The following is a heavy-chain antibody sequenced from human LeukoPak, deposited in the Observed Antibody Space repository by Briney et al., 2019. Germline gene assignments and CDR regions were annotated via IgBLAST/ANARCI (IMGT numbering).Heavy chain of an antibody. CDR3: AREPSYSSSWYTTCDH. V-gene: IGHV3-23*01. Sequence: GGSLRLSCAASGFTFSPFAMIWVRQPPGKGLEWVSSIFPSGGEIHYADSVRGRFTISRDNSKSILSLQVNSLRAEDTAVYYCAREPSYSSSWYTTCDHWGQGSLVTVSS. CDR1: GFTFSPFA. CDR2: IFPSGGEI. J-gene: IGHJ4*01. D-gene: IGHD6-13*01.